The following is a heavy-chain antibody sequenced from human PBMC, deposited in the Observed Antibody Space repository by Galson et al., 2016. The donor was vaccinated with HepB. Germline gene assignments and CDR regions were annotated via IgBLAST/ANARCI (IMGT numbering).Heavy chain of an antibody. D-gene: IGHD1-1*01. Sequence: ETLSLTCTVSGDSITSSNWWTWVRQAPGKGLEWIGEIFHTGSTKYNPSLKSRVIISVDKTKNHFSLSLTSVTAADAAVYFCARGQNWFDYWGQGTLVTVSS. J-gene: IGHJ4*02. V-gene: IGHV4-4*01. CDR3: ARGQNWFDY. CDR1: GDSITSSNW. CDR2: IFHTGST.